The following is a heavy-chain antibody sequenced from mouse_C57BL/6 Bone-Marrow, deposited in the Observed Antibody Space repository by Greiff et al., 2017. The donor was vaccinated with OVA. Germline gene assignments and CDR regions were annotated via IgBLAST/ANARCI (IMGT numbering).Heavy chain of an antibody. D-gene: IGHD1-1*02. Sequence: ESGPGLVKPSQSLSLTCSVTGYSITSGYYWNWIRQFPGNKLEWMGYISYDGSNNYNPSLKNRISITRDTSKNQFFLKLNSVTTEDTATYYCASGSYSNWYFDVWGTGTTVTVSS. V-gene: IGHV3-6*01. CDR3: ASGSYSNWYFDV. CDR2: ISYDGSN. CDR1: GYSITSGYY. J-gene: IGHJ1*03.